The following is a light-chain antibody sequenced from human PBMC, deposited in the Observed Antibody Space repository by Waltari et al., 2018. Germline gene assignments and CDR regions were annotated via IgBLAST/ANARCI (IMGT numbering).Light chain of an antibody. CDR2: EVT. Sequence: QSALTQPASVSGSPGQSITISCTGTSSDIGYYNLVSWYQHLPGKAPKVMIYEVTKWASGVSNRFSGSKSGNTASLTISGVQAEDEGHYYCCSYAGSGTWVFGGGTKLTVL. CDR1: SSDIGYYNL. CDR3: CSYAGSGTWV. V-gene: IGLV2-23*02. J-gene: IGLJ3*02.